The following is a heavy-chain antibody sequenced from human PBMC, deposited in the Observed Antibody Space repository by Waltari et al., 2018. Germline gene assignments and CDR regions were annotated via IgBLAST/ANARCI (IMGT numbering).Heavy chain of an antibody. Sequence: EVQLVESGGDFVQLGRSLRLSCVASGFTIDDSAMHWVRQVSGKGLEWVSGISWNSVRTDYADSVKGRFTVSRDNAKNSLFLEMNSLRVEDTAFYYCASVIALAGARPAYWGQGTLVTVSS. CDR2: ISWNSVRT. J-gene: IGHJ4*02. V-gene: IGHV3-9*01. D-gene: IGHD6-19*01. CDR1: GFTIDDSA. CDR3: ASVIALAGARPAY.